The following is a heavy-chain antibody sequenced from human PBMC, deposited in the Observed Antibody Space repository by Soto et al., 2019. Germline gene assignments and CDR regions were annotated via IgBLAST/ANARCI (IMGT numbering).Heavy chain of an antibody. CDR1: GFTFSSYG. CDR2: ISYDGDNK. Sequence: QVHLVESGGGVVQPGRSLRLSCAASGFTFSSYGMHWVRQAPGKGLEWVAVISYDGDNKYYADSVKGRFTISRDNSQNTLYLQMSSLRAEDTAVYYCGKDRSGIYDSRGYYPWIFDYWGQGTLVTVSS. V-gene: IGHV3-30*18. D-gene: IGHD3-22*01. CDR3: GKDRSGIYDSRGYYPWIFDY. J-gene: IGHJ4*02.